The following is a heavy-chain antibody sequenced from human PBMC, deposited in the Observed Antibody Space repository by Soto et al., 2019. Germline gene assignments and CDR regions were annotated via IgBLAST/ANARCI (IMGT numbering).Heavy chain of an antibody. CDR2: IYYSGST. CDR1: GCSISSSSYD. J-gene: IGHJ5*02. D-gene: IGHD3-10*01. Sequence: PSETLSLSCTVSGCSISSSSYDWGWIRQPPGKGLEWIGSIYYSGSTYYNPSLKSRVTISVDTSKNQFSLKLSSVTAADTAVYYCASEDYYGSGSSGIWFDPWGQGTLVTVS. CDR3: ASEDYYGSGSSGIWFDP. V-gene: IGHV4-39*01.